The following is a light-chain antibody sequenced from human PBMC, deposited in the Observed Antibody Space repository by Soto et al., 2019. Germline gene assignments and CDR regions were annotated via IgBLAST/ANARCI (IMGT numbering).Light chain of an antibody. CDR2: GVS. V-gene: IGKV3-20*01. J-gene: IGKJ1*01. Sequence: EIVLTQSPGTLSLSPGERATLSCRASQSVSSSYLAWYQQKPGQAPRLLIYGVSSRATGIPDRFSGSGSGTDFTLTISRLEPEDFAVYYCQHYNNWPPWTFGQGTKVEIK. CDR3: QHYNNWPPWT. CDR1: QSVSSSY.